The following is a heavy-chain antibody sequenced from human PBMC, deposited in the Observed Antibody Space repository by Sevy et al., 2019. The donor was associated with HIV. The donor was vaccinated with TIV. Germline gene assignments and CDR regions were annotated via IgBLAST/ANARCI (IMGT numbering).Heavy chain of an antibody. V-gene: IGHV4-59*01. CDR3: ARSRSSGSYYNYYDAFDI. CDR2: IYYSGST. Sequence: SETLSLTCTVSDGSISSYYWSWIRQPPGKGLEWIGYIYYSGSTNYNPSLKSRVTISVDTSKNQFSLKLSSVTAADTAVYYCARSRSSGSYYNYYDAFDIWGQGTMVTVSS. CDR1: DGSISSYY. J-gene: IGHJ3*02. D-gene: IGHD3-10*01.